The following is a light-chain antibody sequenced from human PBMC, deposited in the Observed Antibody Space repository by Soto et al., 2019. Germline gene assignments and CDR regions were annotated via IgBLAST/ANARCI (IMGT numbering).Light chain of an antibody. Sequence: EIVLTQSPVTLSLSPGERGTLSCRASQSVGTSLAWYQQKPGQAPRLLMYGASDRATGIPDRVSGSGSGTGFTLTISNLEPDDFAVYHCQQHGGSPRTFGQETKVELK. V-gene: IGKV3-20*01. J-gene: IGKJ1*01. CDR2: GAS. CDR1: QSVGTS. CDR3: QQHGGSPRT.